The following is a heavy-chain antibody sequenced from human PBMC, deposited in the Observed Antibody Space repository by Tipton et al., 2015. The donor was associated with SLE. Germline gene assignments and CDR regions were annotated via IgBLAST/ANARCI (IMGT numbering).Heavy chain of an antibody. J-gene: IGHJ4*02. CDR3: ARASHSSSWYGPDY. CDR1: GFIFSSCT. V-gene: IGHV3-30*04. Sequence: RSLRLSCAASGFIFSSCTMHWVRQAPGKGLEWVAVISYDGSSKYYADSVKGRFTISRDNSKNTLYLQMNSLRAEDTAVYYCARASHSSSWYGPDYWGQGTTVSVPS. CDR2: ISYDGSSK. D-gene: IGHD6-13*01.